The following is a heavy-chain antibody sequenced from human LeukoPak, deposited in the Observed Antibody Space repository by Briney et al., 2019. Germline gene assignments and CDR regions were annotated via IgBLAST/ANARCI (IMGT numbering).Heavy chain of an antibody. CDR1: GYTFTNYY. J-gene: IGHJ6*02. CDR2: INPSGGST. V-gene: IGHV1-46*01. CDR3: ARGTSSETGMDV. Sequence: GASVKVSCKASGYTFTNYYIHWVRQAPGQGLEWMGMINPSGGSTNYAEKFQGRVTMTRDTSTSTVYMELSSLRSEDTAVYYCARGTSSETGMDVWGQGTTVTVSS. D-gene: IGHD3/OR15-3a*01.